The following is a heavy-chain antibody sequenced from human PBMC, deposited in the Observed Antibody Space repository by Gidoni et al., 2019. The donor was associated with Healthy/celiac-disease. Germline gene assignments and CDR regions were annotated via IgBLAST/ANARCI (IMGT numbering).Heavy chain of an antibody. CDR1: GGSISSGDYY. CDR3: ARSGLRLGELSLAGYFQH. J-gene: IGHJ1*01. Sequence: QVQLQESGPGLVKPSQTLSLTCTVSGGSISSGDYYWSWIRQPPGKGLEWIGYIYYSGSTYYNPSLKSRVTISVDTSKNQFSLKLSSVTAADTAVYYCARSGLRLGELSLAGYFQHWGQGTLVTVSS. D-gene: IGHD3-16*02. CDR2: IYYSGST. V-gene: IGHV4-30-4*01.